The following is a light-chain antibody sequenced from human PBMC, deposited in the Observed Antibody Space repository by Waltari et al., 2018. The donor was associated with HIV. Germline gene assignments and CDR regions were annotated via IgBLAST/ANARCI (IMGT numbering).Light chain of an antibody. CDR2: EVN. V-gene: IGLV2-23*02. CDR3: CSYASSTTYV. J-gene: IGLJ1*01. Sequence: QSALTQPASVSGSPGQSLTISCTGTNSAVGNYNLVSWYQQHPGKAPKLMIYEVNKRPSGISDRFTGSKSDNTASLTISGLQAEDEADYYCCSYASSTTYVFGTGTKITVL. CDR1: NSAVGNYNL.